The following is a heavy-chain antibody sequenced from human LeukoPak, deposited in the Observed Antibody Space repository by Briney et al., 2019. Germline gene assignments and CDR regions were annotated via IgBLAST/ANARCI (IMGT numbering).Heavy chain of an antibody. D-gene: IGHD3-10*01. V-gene: IGHV3-21*01. CDR3: ARDSYWLGGTIGAFDI. CDR2: MSSSGSSI. J-gene: IGHJ3*02. CDR1: GFSFSTST. Sequence: PGGSLRLPCAASGFSFSTSTMNWVRQAPGRGLEWVSSMSSSGSSIYYADSVKGRFTISRDNAKTSLYLQINSLRAEDTAVYYCARDSYWLGGTIGAFDIWGQGTMVTVSS.